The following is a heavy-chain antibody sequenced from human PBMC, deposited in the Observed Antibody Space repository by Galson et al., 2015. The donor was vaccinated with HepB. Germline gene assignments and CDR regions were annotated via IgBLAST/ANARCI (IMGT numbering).Heavy chain of an antibody. CDR2: ITGAGGAT. CDR1: GLTFSNYA. CDR3: AKKGCTTTSCTDNWFPP. Sequence: SLRLSCAASGLTFSNYAMTWVRQAPGQGLEWVSAITGAGGATYYADSVKGRFTISRENYKNSLYLQMNSLRAEDTAVYYCAKKGCTTTSCTDNWFPPWGQGTLVTVSS. V-gene: IGHV3-23*01. J-gene: IGHJ5*02. D-gene: IGHD2-2*01.